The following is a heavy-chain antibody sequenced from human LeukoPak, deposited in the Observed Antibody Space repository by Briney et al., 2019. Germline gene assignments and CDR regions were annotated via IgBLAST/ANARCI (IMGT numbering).Heavy chain of an antibody. J-gene: IGHJ4*02. CDR1: GFTFSSYS. D-gene: IGHD3-10*01. V-gene: IGHV3-21*01. CDR2: ISSSSSYI. Sequence: GGSLRLSCAASGFTFSSYSMNWVRQAPGKGLEWVSSISSSSSYIYYADSVKGRFTISRDNAKNSLYLQMNSLRAEDTAVYYCAKDVAGVRGVRGGFDYWGQGTLVTVSS. CDR3: AKDVAGVRGVRGGFDY.